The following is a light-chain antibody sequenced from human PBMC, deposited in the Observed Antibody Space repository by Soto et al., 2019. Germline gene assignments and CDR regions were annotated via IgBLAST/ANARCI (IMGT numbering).Light chain of an antibody. CDR3: HQYDDGPYT. Sequence: EIVMTQSPATLSVSPGERVTLSCRASQSAISNLAWYQQKPGQTPRLLIYDASTRATDIPARFSGSGSGTDFTLTISSLLSEDFAVYYCHQYDDGPYTFGQGTKVDIK. CDR1: QSAISN. CDR2: DAS. J-gene: IGKJ2*01. V-gene: IGKV3-15*01.